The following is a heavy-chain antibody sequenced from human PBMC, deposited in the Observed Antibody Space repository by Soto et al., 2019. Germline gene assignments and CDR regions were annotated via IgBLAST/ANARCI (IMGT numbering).Heavy chain of an antibody. CDR2: IIPMFGTA. J-gene: IGHJ5*02. CDR3: ARDGTMVRGVIIIWFDP. CDR1: GGTFSSYA. D-gene: IGHD3-10*01. Sequence: SVKVSCKASGGTFSSYAISWVRQAPGQGLEWMGGIIPMFGTANYAQKFQGRVTITADESTSTAYMELSSLRSEDTAVYYCARDGTMVRGVIIIWFDPWGQGTLVTVSS. V-gene: IGHV1-69*13.